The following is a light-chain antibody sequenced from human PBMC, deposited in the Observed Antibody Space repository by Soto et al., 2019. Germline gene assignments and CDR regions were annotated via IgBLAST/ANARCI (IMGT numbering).Light chain of an antibody. J-gene: IGKJ4*01. CDR3: QHYHSQSIT. Sequence: DILLIQSPATLSASVGDRITITCRASENIFTCLAWYQQRSGSAPNLLIYAASDLEKGVPSRFSGSGSGTDFTLTIDNLQPNDSATYFCQHYHSQSITFGGGTQVDVK. CDR1: ENIFTC. CDR2: AAS. V-gene: IGKV1-5*01.